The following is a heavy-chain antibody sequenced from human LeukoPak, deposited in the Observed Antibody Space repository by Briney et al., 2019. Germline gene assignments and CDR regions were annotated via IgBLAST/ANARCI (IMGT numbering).Heavy chain of an antibody. V-gene: IGHV1-2*02. CDR1: GYTFIDYY. CDR2: INPSTGGT. CDR3: ARDPAIYYESDYYFDN. Sequence: GASVKVSCKASGYTFIDYYIHWVRQAPGQGLEWMGWINPSTGGTNYAQKFQGRVTMTRDTSITTAYMELTSLRSDDTAVYYCARDPAIYYESDYYFDNWGQGTLVTVSS. J-gene: IGHJ4*02. D-gene: IGHD3-22*01.